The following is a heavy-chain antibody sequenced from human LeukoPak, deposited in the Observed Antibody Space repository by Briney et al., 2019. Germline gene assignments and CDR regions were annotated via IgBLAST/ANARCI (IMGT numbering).Heavy chain of an antibody. D-gene: IGHD4-17*01. CDR2: IIPIFGTA. J-gene: IGHJ5*02. V-gene: IGHV1-69*05. CDR3: ARGDGDYGPSRRNWFDP. Sequence: ASMKVSRKASGGTFSSYTISWVRQAPGQGLEWMGRIIPIFGTANYAQKFQGRVTITTDESTSTAYMELSSLRSEDTAVYYCARGDGDYGPSRRNWFDPWGQGTLVTVSS. CDR1: GGTFSSYT.